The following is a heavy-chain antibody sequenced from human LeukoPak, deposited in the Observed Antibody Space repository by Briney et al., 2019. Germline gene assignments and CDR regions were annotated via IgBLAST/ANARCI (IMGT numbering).Heavy chain of an antibody. CDR2: INSDGSST. J-gene: IGHJ4*02. Sequence: PGGSLRLSCAASGFTFSSYWMHWVRQAPGGGLVWVSRINSDGSSTSYADSVKGRFTIYRDNAKNTLYLQMNSLRAEDTAVYYCARDGGLVVGAFAIFDYWGQGTLVTVSS. D-gene: IGHD1-26*01. V-gene: IGHV3-74*01. CDR1: GFTFSSYW. CDR3: ARDGGLVVGAFAIFDY.